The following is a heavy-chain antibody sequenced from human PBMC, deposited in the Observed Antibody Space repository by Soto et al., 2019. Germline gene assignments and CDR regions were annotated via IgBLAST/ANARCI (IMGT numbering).Heavy chain of an antibody. Sequence: QVQLVQSGPEVKKPGASVNVSCKASAYSYTSYGISWVRQAPGQGLGGMGWISAYNGQTNYAQKFRGRVTFTTDASTSTAFMQLRSLRSDDTAMYYCARDTRKELWAEGLNAMDVWGQGTTVTV. J-gene: IGHJ6*02. V-gene: IGHV1-18*01. CDR1: AYSYTSYG. CDR2: ISAYNGQT. CDR3: ARDTRKELWAEGLNAMDV. D-gene: IGHD3-16*01.